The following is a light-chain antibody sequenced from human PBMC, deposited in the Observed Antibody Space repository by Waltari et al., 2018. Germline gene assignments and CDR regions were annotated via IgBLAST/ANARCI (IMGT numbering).Light chain of an antibody. CDR2: VHP. CDR3: QQSLRYT. V-gene: IGKV3-20*01. CDR1: QSVSSSS. J-gene: IGKJ2*01. Sequence: EIVLTQSPGTLSLSPGGRATLSCRASQSVSSSSSSMVHPDRFSGSGSGTDFTLTISRLEPEDFAVYYCQQSLRYTFGQGTKLEIK.